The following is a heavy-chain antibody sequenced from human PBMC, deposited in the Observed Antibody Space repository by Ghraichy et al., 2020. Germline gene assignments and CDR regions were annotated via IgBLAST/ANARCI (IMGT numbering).Heavy chain of an antibody. Sequence: AAVKVSCKASGYTFTTYDINWVRQAPGQGLEWMGWMNPNGGGTDYAQQFQGRVTMTRSTSTGTAYMELSSLRSDDTAIYYCARYSDGAFDHWGQGTQVTVSS. CDR3: ARYSDGAFDH. CDR1: GYTFTTYD. J-gene: IGHJ4*02. V-gene: IGHV1-8*01. CDR2: MNPNGGGT. D-gene: IGHD2-15*01.